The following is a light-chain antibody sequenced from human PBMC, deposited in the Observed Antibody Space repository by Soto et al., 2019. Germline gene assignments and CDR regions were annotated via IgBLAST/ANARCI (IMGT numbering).Light chain of an antibody. CDR2: RNN. V-gene: IGLV1-47*01. J-gene: IGLJ2*01. Sequence: QSVLTQPPSASGTPGQRVIISCSGSSSNIGSHYVYWYQQLPGTAPKLLIGRNNQRPSGVPDRFSGSKSGTSAALAISGLRSEDEADYYCASWDDGLSVIFGGGTKLTVL. CDR1: SSNIGSHY. CDR3: ASWDDGLSVI.